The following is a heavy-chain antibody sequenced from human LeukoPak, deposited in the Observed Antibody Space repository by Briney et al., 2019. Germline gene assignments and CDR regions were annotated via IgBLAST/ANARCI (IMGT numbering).Heavy chain of an antibody. CDR2: IYSDETT. CDR3: ARGNSGSSDVEYNYGMDV. J-gene: IGHJ6*02. D-gene: IGHD1-26*01. Sequence: GGSLRLSCAASGFTVSSSYMTWVRQAPGKGLEWVSIIYSDETTYYADSVKGRFTISRDNSKNTLYLQLNSLRAEDTAVYYCARGNSGSSDVEYNYGMDVWGQGTTVTVSS. V-gene: IGHV3-53*01. CDR1: GFTVSSSY.